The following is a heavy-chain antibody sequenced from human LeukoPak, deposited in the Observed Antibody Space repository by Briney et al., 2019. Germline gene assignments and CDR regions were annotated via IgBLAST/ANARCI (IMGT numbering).Heavy chain of an antibody. Sequence: TGGSLRLSCAVSGFTFSSYAMSWVRQAPGKGLEWVSVISGSGGSTYYADSVKGRFSISRDNSKNTLYLQMNSLRAEDTAVYYCARARPDGSGGSWPDAFDIWGQGTMVTVSS. CDR2: ISGSGGST. J-gene: IGHJ3*02. V-gene: IGHV3-23*01. D-gene: IGHD2-15*01. CDR3: ARARPDGSGGSWPDAFDI. CDR1: GFTFSSYA.